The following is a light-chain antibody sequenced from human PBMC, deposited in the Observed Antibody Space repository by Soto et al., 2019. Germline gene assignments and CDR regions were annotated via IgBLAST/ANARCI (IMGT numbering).Light chain of an antibody. CDR3: QQYNKWHNT. CDR2: GAS. V-gene: IGKV3-15*01. CDR1: QSVSSN. Sequence: EIVMTQSPATLSVSPGERATLSCRASQSVSSNLAWYQQKPGQAPRLLIYGASTRATGIPARFSGSGSGTEFTLTISSLQSEDFAVYYCQQYNKWHNTFGGGTKVEIK. J-gene: IGKJ4*01.